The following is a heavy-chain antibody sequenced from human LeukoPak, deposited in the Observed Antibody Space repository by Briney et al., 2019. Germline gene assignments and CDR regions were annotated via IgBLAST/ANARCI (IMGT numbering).Heavy chain of an antibody. CDR1: GGSISSYY. D-gene: IGHD2-15*01. Sequence: SETLSLTCTVSGGSISSYYWSWIRQPPGKGLEWIGYIYYSGSTNYNPSLKSRVTISVDTSKNQFSLKLSSVTAADTAVYYCARDLGVVVAAELGGAFDIWGQGTMVTVSS. J-gene: IGHJ3*02. CDR3: ARDLGVVVAAELGGAFDI. CDR2: IYYSGST. V-gene: IGHV4-59*01.